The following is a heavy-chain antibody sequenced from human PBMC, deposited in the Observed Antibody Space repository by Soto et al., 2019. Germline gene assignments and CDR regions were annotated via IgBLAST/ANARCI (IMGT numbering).Heavy chain of an antibody. V-gene: IGHV1-69*13. CDR3: ASHSSGWGEFDY. D-gene: IGHD6-19*01. Sequence: SVKVSCKASGGTFSSYAISWVRQAPGQGLEWMGGIIPIFGTANYAQKFQGRVTITADESTSTAYMELSSLRSEDTAVYYCASHSSGWGEFDYWGQGTLVTVSS. CDR2: IIPIFGTA. J-gene: IGHJ4*02. CDR1: GGTFSSYA.